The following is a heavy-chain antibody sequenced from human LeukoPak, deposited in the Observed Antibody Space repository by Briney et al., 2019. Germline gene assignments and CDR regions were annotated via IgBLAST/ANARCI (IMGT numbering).Heavy chain of an antibody. CDR1: GFTFSTSW. CDR3: ASGYYSGWYIPYY. Sequence: GGSLRLSCAASGFTFSTSWMIWVRQAPGKVLEWVANIKEDGSEKYYVDSVKGRFTISRDNAKNSLYLQMNSLRAEDTAVYYCASGYYSGWYIPYYWGQGTLVTVSS. J-gene: IGHJ4*02. CDR2: IKEDGSEK. V-gene: IGHV3-7*01. D-gene: IGHD6-19*01.